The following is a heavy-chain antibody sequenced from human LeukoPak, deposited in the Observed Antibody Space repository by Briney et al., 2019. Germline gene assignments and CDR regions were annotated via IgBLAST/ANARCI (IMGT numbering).Heavy chain of an antibody. Sequence: GGSLRLSCAASGFTFSSYSMNWVRQAPGKGLEWVSYISSSSSTIYYADSVKGRFTISRDNAKNSLYLQMNSLRAEDTAVYYCARDENWNYPGYFDYWGQGTLVTVSS. CDR1: GFTFSSYS. CDR3: ARDENWNYPGYFDY. V-gene: IGHV3-48*01. CDR2: ISSSSSTI. J-gene: IGHJ4*02. D-gene: IGHD1-7*01.